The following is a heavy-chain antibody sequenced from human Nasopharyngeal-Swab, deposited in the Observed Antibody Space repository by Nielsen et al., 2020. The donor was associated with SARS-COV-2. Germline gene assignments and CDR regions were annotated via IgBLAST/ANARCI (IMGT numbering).Heavy chain of an antibody. CDR1: GGSISSGGYY. Sequence: CTVSGGSISSGGYYWSWIRQHPGKGLEWIGYIYYSGSTYYNPSLKSRVTISVDTSKNQFSLKVSSVTAADTAVYYCARVASSIRWYFDSWGQGTLVTVSS. CDR3: ARVASSIRWYFDS. D-gene: IGHD6-13*01. V-gene: IGHV4-31*03. J-gene: IGHJ4*02. CDR2: IYYSGST.